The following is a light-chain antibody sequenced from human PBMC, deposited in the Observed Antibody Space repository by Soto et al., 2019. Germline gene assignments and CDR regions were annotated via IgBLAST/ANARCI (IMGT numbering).Light chain of an antibody. Sequence: ALTQPPSASGSPGQSVTISCTGTSSDIGGYNYVSWYQQHPGKAPKLMIYEVSKRPSGVPDRFSGSKSGNTASLTVSGLQAEDEADYYCTSYAGSNNLEVFGGGTKLTVL. CDR1: SSDIGGYNY. V-gene: IGLV2-8*01. J-gene: IGLJ2*01. CDR3: TSYAGSNNLEV. CDR2: EVS.